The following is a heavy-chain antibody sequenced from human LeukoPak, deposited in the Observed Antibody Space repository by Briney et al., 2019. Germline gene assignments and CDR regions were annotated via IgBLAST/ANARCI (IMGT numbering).Heavy chain of an antibody. Sequence: ASVKVSCTASGYTFTGYYMHWVRQAPGQGLEWMGWINPNSGGTNYAQKFQGRVTMTRDTSISTAYMELSRLRSDDTAVYYCARVPAVAGLYTFDYWGQGTLVTVSS. CDR1: GYTFTGYY. D-gene: IGHD6-19*01. J-gene: IGHJ4*02. V-gene: IGHV1-2*02. CDR3: ARVPAVAGLYTFDY. CDR2: INPNSGGT.